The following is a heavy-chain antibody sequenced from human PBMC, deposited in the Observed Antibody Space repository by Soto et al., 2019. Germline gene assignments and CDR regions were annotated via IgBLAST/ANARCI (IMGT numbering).Heavy chain of an antibody. CDR2: ISSSSSYT. CDR3: ARGGGGYGPYYYYGVDV. Sequence: PGGSLRLSCSASRFTFSDYYMSWIRQAPGKGLEWVSSISSSSSYTNYADSVKGRFTISRDNAKNSLYLQMNSLRAEDTAVYYCARGGGGYGPYYYYGVDVWGQGTTVTVSS. D-gene: IGHD1-26*01. CDR1: RFTFSDYY. V-gene: IGHV3-11*06. J-gene: IGHJ6*02.